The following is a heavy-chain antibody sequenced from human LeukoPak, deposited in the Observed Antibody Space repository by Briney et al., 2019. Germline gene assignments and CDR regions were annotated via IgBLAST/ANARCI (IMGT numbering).Heavy chain of an antibody. CDR2: ISYDGSNK. CDR3: ARGGYSGYDVSYYYYGMDV. V-gene: IGHV3-30-3*01. Sequence: GGSLRLSCAASGFTFSSYAMHWVRQAPGKGLEWVAVISYDGSNKYYADSVKGRFTISRDNAKNSLYLQMNSLRAEDTAVYYCARGGYSGYDVSYYYYGMDVWGQGTTVTVSS. CDR1: GFTFSSYA. J-gene: IGHJ6*02. D-gene: IGHD5-12*01.